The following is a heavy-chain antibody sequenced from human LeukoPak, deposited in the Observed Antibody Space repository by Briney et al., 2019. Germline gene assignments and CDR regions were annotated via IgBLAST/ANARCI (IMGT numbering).Heavy chain of an antibody. J-gene: IGHJ5*02. CDR1: GFTFSSDW. CDR3: ARGVRGSYGTDL. V-gene: IGHV3-74*01. D-gene: IGHD1-26*01. CDR2: INPAGSST. Sequence: GGSLRLSCAASGFTFSSDWMHWVRQAPGQGLVWVSCINPAGSSTNYAASVNGRSTISRDHAMNTLYLHLNSLRAEDTAVYYCARGVRGSYGTDLWGQGTLVTVSS.